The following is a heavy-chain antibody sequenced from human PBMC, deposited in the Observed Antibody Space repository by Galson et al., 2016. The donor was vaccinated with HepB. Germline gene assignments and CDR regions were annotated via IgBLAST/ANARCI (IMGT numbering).Heavy chain of an antibody. V-gene: IGHV4-34*01. CDR1: GYSFTDYY. CDR3: ARGGPKYYDILTGYYYFDS. J-gene: IGHJ4*02. Sequence: SETLSLTCGVYGYSFTDYYWSWIRQSPGTGLEWIGEINHIGGTNYNPSLKNRVTFSVDTSKNQISLRLSSVTAADTAVYYCARGGPKYYDILTGYYYFDSWGQGTLVTVSS. CDR2: INHIGGT. D-gene: IGHD3-9*01.